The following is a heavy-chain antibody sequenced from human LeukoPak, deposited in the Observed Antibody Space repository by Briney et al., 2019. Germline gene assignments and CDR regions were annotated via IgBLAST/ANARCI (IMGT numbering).Heavy chain of an antibody. CDR2: IYYTGST. Sequence: PSETLSLTCTVSGGSINGYYWSWIRQSPGKGLESLGYIYYTGSTNYNPSLKSRVTISVDTSKNQFSLKLSSVTAADTAVYYCARHMDYYDSSGLDYWGQGTLVTVSS. CDR3: ARHMDYYDSSGLDY. D-gene: IGHD3-22*01. J-gene: IGHJ4*02. V-gene: IGHV4-59*08. CDR1: GGSINGYY.